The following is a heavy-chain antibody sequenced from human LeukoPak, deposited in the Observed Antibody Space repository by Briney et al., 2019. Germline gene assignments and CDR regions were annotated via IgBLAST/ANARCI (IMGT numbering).Heavy chain of an antibody. CDR2: IIPILGIA. D-gene: IGHD3-22*01. Sequence: ASVKVSCKASGGTFSSYAISWVRQAPGQGLEWMGRIIPILGIANYAQKFQGRVTITADKSTSTAYMELSSLRSEDTAVYYCAREARNHKNYYDSSGYYSNFDYWGQGTLVTVSS. V-gene: IGHV1-69*04. J-gene: IGHJ4*02. CDR1: GGTFSSYA. CDR3: AREARNHKNYYDSSGYYSNFDY.